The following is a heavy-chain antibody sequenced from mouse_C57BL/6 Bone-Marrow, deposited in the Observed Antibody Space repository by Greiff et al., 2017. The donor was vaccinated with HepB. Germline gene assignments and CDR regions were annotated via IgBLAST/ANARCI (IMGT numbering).Heavy chain of an antibody. D-gene: IGHD1-1*01. CDR1: GFTFSDYG. Sequence: EVKLLESGGGLVKPGGSLKLSCAASGFTFSDYGMHWVRQAPEKGLEWVAYISSGSSTIYYADTVKGRFTISRDNAKNTLFLQMTSLRSEDTAMYYCASGPDYYGSSPYYAMDYWGQGTSVTVSS. CDR3: ASGPDYYGSSPYYAMDY. J-gene: IGHJ4*01. V-gene: IGHV5-17*01. CDR2: ISSGSSTI.